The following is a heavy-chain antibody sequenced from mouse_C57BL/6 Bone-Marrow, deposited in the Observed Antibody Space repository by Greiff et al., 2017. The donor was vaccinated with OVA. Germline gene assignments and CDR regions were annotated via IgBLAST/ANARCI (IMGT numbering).Heavy chain of an antibody. V-gene: IGHV3-6*01. CDR1: GYSITSGYY. D-gene: IGHD2-3*01. J-gene: IGHJ1*03. CDR3: ARDRGWLLPLYWYFDV. CDR2: ISYDGSN. Sequence: EVKLLESGPGLVKPSQSLSLTCSVTGYSITSGYYWNWIRQFPGNKLEWMGYISYDGSNNYNPSLKNRISITRDTSTNQFFLKLNSVTTEDTATYYCARDRGWLLPLYWYFDVWGTGTTVTVSS.